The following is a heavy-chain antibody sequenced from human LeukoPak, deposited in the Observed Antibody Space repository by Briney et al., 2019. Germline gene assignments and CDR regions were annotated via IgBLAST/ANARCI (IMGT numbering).Heavy chain of an antibody. D-gene: IGHD6-13*01. CDR1: GFTFSNAW. J-gene: IGHJ4*02. V-gene: IGHV3-15*01. CDR3: TTDLGIPSGGDFDC. Sequence: GGSLRLSCAASGFTFSNAWMSWVRQAPGKGLEWVGRIKSKSDGGTIDYGAPVKGRFTISRDDSKNTLYLQMSSLKTEDTAVYYCTTDLGIPSGGDFDCWGQGTLVIVSS. CDR2: IKSKSDGGTI.